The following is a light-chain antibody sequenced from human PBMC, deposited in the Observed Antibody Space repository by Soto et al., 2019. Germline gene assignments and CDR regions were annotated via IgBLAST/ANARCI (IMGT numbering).Light chain of an antibody. CDR1: QSISSW. CDR3: QQYSVYPLT. V-gene: IGKV1-5*03. J-gene: IGKJ4*01. Sequence: DIQMTQSPSTLSASVGDRVTITCRASQSISSWLAWYQQKPGKAPKLLIYKASSLESGVPSRFSGSGSGTEFTLTINSLQPDDFAIYYCQQYSVYPLTFGGGTKVEIK. CDR2: KAS.